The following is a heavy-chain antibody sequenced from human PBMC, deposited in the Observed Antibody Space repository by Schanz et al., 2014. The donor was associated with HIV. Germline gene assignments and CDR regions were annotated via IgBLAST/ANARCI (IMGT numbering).Heavy chain of an antibody. V-gene: IGHV3-7*01. D-gene: IGHD3-22*01. CDR3: VHDDSDNDGFDM. CDR2: MNQDGSRK. Sequence: EVQLEESGGGLVKPGGSLRLSCAASGFSFNNYAMTWVRQAPGKGLEMVANMNQDGSRKYYVDSVKGRFTISRDNAANSLFLQMNSLRAEDTAVYYCVHDDSDNDGFDMWGQGTMVTVSS. J-gene: IGHJ3*02. CDR1: GFSFNNYA.